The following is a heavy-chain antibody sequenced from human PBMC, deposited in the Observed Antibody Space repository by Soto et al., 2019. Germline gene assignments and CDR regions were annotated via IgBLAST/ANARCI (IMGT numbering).Heavy chain of an antibody. V-gene: IGHV5-51*01. CDR1: GYSFTSYW. J-gene: IGHJ4*02. CDR3: ASQGGDFWSGYSGYFDY. CDR2: IYPGDSDT. D-gene: IGHD3-3*01. Sequence: ESLKISCKGSGYSFTSYWIGWVRQMPGKGLEWMGIIYPGDSDTRYSPSFQGQVTISADKSISTAYLQWSSLKASDTAMYYCASQGGDFWSGYSGYFDYWGQGTLVTVSS.